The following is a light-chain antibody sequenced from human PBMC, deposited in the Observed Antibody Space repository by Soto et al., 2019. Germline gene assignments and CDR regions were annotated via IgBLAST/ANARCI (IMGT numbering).Light chain of an antibody. CDR1: QSVIN. J-gene: IGKJ1*01. CDR3: QQYNTWPLWT. V-gene: IGKV3-15*01. Sequence: EIVMTQSPATLSVSPGVRATLSCRASQSVINLAWYQQKPGQAPRLLIYGASTRATGIPARFSGSGSGTDFTLTISSLQSEDFAVYYCQQYNTWPLWTFGQGTKVEIK. CDR2: GAS.